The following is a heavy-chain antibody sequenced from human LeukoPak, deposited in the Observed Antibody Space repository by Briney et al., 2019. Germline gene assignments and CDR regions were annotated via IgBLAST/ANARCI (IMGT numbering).Heavy chain of an antibody. CDR1: GFTFSSYT. CDR2: IAGSSGYI. D-gene: IGHD2-21*02. V-gene: IGHV3-21*01. CDR3: ARDRGAYCGGDCYLGFDY. Sequence: GESLRLSCAASGFTFSSYTMNWVRQAPGKGLEWVSSIAGSSGYISYADSVKGRFTISRDNAKKSLYLQMTSLTAEDTAVYYCARDRGAYCGGDCYLGFDYWGRGTLVTVSS. J-gene: IGHJ4*01.